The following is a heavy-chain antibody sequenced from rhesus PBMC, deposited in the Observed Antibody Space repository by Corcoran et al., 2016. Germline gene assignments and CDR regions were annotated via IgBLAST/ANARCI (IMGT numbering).Heavy chain of an antibody. Sequence: QLQLQESGPGLVKPSETLSVTCAVSGGSISSTYWSWIRQPPGKGLEWIGRIYGRGSSTNNNPSLKRRVTLSVDTSKNQLSLKLSSVTAADTAVYYCARLYGSSYFDYWGQGVLVTVSS. CDR1: GGSISSTY. J-gene: IGHJ4*01. CDR3: ARLYGSSYFDY. D-gene: IGHD4-29*01. CDR2: IYGRGSST. V-gene: IGHV4-169*01.